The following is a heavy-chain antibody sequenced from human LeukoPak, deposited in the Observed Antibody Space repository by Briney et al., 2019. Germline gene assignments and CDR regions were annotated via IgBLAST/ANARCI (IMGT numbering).Heavy chain of an antibody. Sequence: PSETLSLTCAVYGGSFSGCYWSWIRQPPGKGLEWIGEINHSGSTNYNPSLKSRVTISVDTSKNQFSLKLSSVTAADTAVYYCARGPALSALGYCSGGSCSDYWGQGTLVTVSS. CDR3: ARGPALSALGYCSGGSCSDY. V-gene: IGHV4-34*01. D-gene: IGHD2-15*01. CDR2: INHSGST. CDR1: GGSFSGCY. J-gene: IGHJ4*02.